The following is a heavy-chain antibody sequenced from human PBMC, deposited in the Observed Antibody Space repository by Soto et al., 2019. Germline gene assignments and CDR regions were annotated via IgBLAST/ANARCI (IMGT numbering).Heavy chain of an antibody. D-gene: IGHD3-22*01. CDR2: IGIGSSTT. J-gene: IGHJ3*01. CDR3: ARDQLYYNDISGRPLNAFDV. CDR1: GFTFRNYG. Sequence: GGSLRLSCAASGFTFRNYGMNWVRQAPGKGLEWVSCIGIGSSTTYYADSVKGRFTISRDNAKNSLYLQMNSLRAEDTAVYYCARDQLYYNDISGRPLNAFDVWGQGTMVTVSS. V-gene: IGHV3-48*01.